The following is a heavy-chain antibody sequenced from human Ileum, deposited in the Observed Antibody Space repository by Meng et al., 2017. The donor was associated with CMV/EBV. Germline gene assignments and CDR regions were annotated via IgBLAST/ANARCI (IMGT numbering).Heavy chain of an antibody. Sequence: FSGFSLSASGVGVGWVRQPPGKALEWLALIYWDDDKRYSPSLKSRLTITKDTSKNQVVLTMTNMDPEDTATYYCAHLIVGTISFDYWGQGTLVTVSS. J-gene: IGHJ4*02. CDR2: IYWDDDK. D-gene: IGHD5-12*01. V-gene: IGHV2-5*02. CDR1: GFSLSASGVG. CDR3: AHLIVGTISFDY.